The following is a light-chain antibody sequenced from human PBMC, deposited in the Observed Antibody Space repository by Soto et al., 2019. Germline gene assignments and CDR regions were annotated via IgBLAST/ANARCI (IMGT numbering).Light chain of an antibody. J-gene: IGLJ2*01. V-gene: IGLV4-69*01. CDR2: LNSDGSH. Sequence: QLVLTQSPSASASLGASVKLTCTLSSGHSSYAIAWRQQQPEKGPRYLMKLNSDGSHSKGDGIPDRFSGSSSGAERYLTISSLQSEDEADYYCQTWGTGFNVVFGGGTKLTVL. CDR3: QTWGTGFNVV. CDR1: SGHSSYA.